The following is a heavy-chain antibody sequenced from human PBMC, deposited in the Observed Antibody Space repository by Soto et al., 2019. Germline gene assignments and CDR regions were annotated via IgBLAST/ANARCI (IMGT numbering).Heavy chain of an antibody. CDR1: GYTFTSYD. J-gene: IGHJ6*02. CDR2: MNPNTGNS. V-gene: IGHV1-8*01. D-gene: IGHD3-3*01. Sequence: ASVKVSCKASGYTFTSYDIYWVRQATGQGLEWMGWMNPNTGNSAYAQKFQGRVTVTSDTSINTVHMELSSLRSEDTAVYYCAKATSIRFLEWLFFGPGMDVWGQGTTVTVSS. CDR3: AKATSIRFLEWLFFGPGMDV.